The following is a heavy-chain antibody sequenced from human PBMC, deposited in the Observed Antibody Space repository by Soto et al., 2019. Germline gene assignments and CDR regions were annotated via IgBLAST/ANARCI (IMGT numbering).Heavy chain of an antibody. Sequence: GASVKVSCKASGGTISIYTISWVRQAPGQGLEWMGRIIPILGIANYAQKFQGRVTITADKSTSTAYMELSSLRSEDTAVYYCARDPPYYYDSSGYRDYYGMDVWGQGTTVTVSS. CDR1: GGTISIYT. J-gene: IGHJ6*02. CDR2: IIPILGIA. CDR3: ARDPPYYYDSSGYRDYYGMDV. D-gene: IGHD3-22*01. V-gene: IGHV1-69*04.